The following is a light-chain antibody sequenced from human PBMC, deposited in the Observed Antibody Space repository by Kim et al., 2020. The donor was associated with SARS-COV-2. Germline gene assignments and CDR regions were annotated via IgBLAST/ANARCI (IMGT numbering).Light chain of an antibody. J-gene: IGKJ5*01. CDR2: GAS. CDR3: QQYNNWPPDT. V-gene: IGKV3-15*01. Sequence: SPGASAPLFCRASQSVSSNLAWYQQKPGQAPRLLIYGASTRATGIPARFSGGGSGTEFTLTISSLQSEDFAVYYCQQYNNWPPDTFGQGTRLEIK. CDR1: QSVSSN.